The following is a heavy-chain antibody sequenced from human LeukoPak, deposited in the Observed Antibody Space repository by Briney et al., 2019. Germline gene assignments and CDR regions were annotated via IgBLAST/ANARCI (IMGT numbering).Heavy chain of an antibody. J-gene: IGHJ4*02. CDR2: IYYSGST. D-gene: IGHD6-6*01. V-gene: IGHV4-59*01. CDR3: ARVLSTIAARPFDY. CDR1: GCSMSPYH. Sequence: AETLSLTCTASGCSMSPYHWSWIRQPPGKGLEYIGYIYYSGSTKYNPALKSRVTISVDTSKKQFNLKLTSVNAADTAVYYCARVLSTIAARPFDYWGQGALVTVSS.